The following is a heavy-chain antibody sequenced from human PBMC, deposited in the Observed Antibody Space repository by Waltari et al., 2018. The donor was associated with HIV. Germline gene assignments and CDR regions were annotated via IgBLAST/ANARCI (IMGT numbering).Heavy chain of an antibody. CDR1: GYTFTSYD. CDR2: MNPNRVNT. J-gene: IGHJ6*02. D-gene: IGHD4-17*01. CDR3: ARSYDYGGNPIYYGMDV. Sequence: QVQLVQSGAEVKKPGASVKVSCKASGYTFTSYDINWVRQATGHGLEWMGWMNPNRVNTGYAQSFQGRLTMTRNTSISTAYMELSSLRSEDTAVYYCARSYDYGGNPIYYGMDVWGQGTTVTVSS. V-gene: IGHV1-8*01.